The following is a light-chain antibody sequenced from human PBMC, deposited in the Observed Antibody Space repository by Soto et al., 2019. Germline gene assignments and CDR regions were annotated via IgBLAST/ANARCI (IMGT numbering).Light chain of an antibody. J-gene: IGKJ1*01. CDR3: QQYNSYSLWT. V-gene: IGKV1-5*01. CDR2: DAS. CDR1: QSISSW. Sequence: DIQMTQSPSTLSASVGDRVTITCRASQSISSWLAWYQQKPGKAPKLLIYDASSLESGVPSRFSGSGSGTEFTLTISSLRPDDFATYYCQQYNSYSLWTFGPGTKVEIK.